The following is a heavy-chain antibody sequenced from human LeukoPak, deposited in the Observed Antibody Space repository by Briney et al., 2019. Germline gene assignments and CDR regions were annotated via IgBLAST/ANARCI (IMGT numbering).Heavy chain of an antibody. CDR3: ARINAAASYYFDY. CDR1: GYSFTSYW. J-gene: IGHJ4*02. V-gene: IGHV5-51*01. CDR2: IYPGDSDT. Sequence: GESLKISCKGSGYSFTSYWIGWVRQMPGKGLEWMGIIYPGDSDTRYSPSFQGQVTISADRSISTAYLQWSSLKASDTAMYYCARINAAASYYFDYWGQGTLVTVSS. D-gene: IGHD2-2*01.